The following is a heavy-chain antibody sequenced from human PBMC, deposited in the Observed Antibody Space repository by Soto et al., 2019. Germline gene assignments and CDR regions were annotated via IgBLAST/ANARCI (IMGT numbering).Heavy chain of an antibody. V-gene: IGHV1-69*02. CDR1: GGTFSSYT. J-gene: IGHJ4*02. CDR3: ARKGPSGYDWFVY. D-gene: IGHD5-12*01. Sequence: ASVKVSCKASGGTFSSYTISWVRQAPGQGLEWMGRIIPILGIANYAQKFQGRVTITADKSTSTAYMELSSLRSEDTAVYYCARKGPSGYDWFVYWGQGTLVTVSS. CDR2: IIPILGIA.